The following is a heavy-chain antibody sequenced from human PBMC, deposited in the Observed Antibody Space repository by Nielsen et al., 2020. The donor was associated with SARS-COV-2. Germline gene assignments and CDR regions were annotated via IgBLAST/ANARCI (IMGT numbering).Heavy chain of an antibody. CDR2: IKSKTDGGTT. J-gene: IGHJ6*02. CDR3: AKDQWIVGASDYFYGMDV. D-gene: IGHD1-26*01. Sequence: WIRQPPGKGLEWVGRIKSKTDGGTTDYAAPVKGRFTISRDDSKNTLYLQMNSLRAEDTAVYYCAKDQWIVGASDYFYGMDVWGQGTTVTVSS. V-gene: IGHV3-15*01.